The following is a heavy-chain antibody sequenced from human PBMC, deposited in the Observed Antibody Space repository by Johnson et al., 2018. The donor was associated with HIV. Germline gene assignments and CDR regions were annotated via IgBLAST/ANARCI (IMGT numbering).Heavy chain of an antibody. J-gene: IGHJ3*02. CDR3: ARAGQLPEDAFDI. Sequence: EVHLVESGGGVVQPGRSLRLYCAASGFTFSDYYMSWVRQAPGKGLEWVSGINWNGGSTGYADSVKGRFTISSDNAKNSLYLQMNSLRAEDTAVYYCARAGQLPEDAFDIWGQGTMVTVSS. D-gene: IGHD1-7*01. CDR1: GFTFSDYY. V-gene: IGHV3-20*04. CDR2: INWNGGST.